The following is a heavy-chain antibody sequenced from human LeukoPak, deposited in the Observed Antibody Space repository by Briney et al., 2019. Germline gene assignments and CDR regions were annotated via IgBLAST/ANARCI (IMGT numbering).Heavy chain of an antibody. CDR3: ARDSSGSYLAFDF. D-gene: IGHD1-26*01. Sequence: ASVKVSCKTSGYTFIDHYIHWVRQAPGQVPEWLGWINPDSGATNYAQKFQGRVTMTRDTAISTVYMGLSSLSSDDTAVYYCARDSSGSYLAFDFWGQGTLVTVSS. V-gene: IGHV1-2*02. CDR1: GYTFIDHY. J-gene: IGHJ4*02. CDR2: INPDSGAT.